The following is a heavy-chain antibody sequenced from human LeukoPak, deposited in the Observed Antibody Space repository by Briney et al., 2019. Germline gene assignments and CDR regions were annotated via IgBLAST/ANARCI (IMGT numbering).Heavy chain of an antibody. J-gene: IGHJ4*02. D-gene: IGHD2/OR15-2a*01. CDR1: GYSFTAYG. Sequence: PGRSLRLSCAASGYSFTAYGMGWVRHAPGKWPEWVAAISFNTHYPDSAKGRFTISRGNSKNTLYLQMNNLRAEDTAVYYCVKGHTDYYFTIDSWGQGTLVTVSS. CDR2: ISFNT. CDR3: VKGHTDYYFTIDS. V-gene: IGHV3-23*01.